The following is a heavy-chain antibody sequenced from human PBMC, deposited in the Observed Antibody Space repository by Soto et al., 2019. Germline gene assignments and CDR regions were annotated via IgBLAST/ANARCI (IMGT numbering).Heavy chain of an antibody. CDR3: ARDTSSGSSQYDY. CDR2: ISVYYGNT. D-gene: IGHD1-26*01. Sequence: QVQLVQSGAEVKKPGASVKVSCKASGYIFSSYGICWVRQAPGQGLEWMGWISVYYGNTNYAQKLQGRVTVTTDTSTRTAYKVVRLLRADATAVYFWARDTSSGSSQYDYWGQGTMVTVSS. J-gene: IGHJ4*02. V-gene: IGHV1-18*01. CDR1: GYIFSSYG.